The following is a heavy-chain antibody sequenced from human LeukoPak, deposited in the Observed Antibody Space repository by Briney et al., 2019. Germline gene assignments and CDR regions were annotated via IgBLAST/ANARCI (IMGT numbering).Heavy chain of an antibody. CDR1: GFTFSDYY. D-gene: IGHD3-10*01. CDR3: ARAYQDFMVRGVIFWFDP. J-gene: IGHJ5*02. V-gene: IGHV3-11*06. CDR2: ISSSGSYT. Sequence: GGSLRLSCAASGFTFSDYYMSWIRQAPGKGLEWVSYISSSGSYTNYADSVKGRFTISRDNAKNSLYLQMNSLRAEDTAVYYCARAYQDFMVRGVIFWFDPWGQGTLVTVSS.